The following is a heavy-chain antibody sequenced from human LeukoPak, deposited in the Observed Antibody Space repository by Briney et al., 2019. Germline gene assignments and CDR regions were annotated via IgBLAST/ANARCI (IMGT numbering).Heavy chain of an antibody. Sequence: PGKSLRLSCAASGFTLSSYGMHWVRQAPGKGLEWVAVISSDGSSKYYTDSVKGQFTISRDNSKNTLYLQMNSLRAEDAAVYYCARGENSKTYPVSGYWGQGTLVTVSS. J-gene: IGHJ4*02. CDR2: ISSDGSSK. V-gene: IGHV3-30*03. CDR3: ARGENSKTYPVSGY. CDR1: GFTLSSYG. D-gene: IGHD2/OR15-2a*01.